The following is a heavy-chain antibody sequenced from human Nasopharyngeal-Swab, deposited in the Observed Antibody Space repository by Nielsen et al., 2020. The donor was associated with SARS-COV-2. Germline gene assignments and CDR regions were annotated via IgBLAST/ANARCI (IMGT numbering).Heavy chain of an antibody. CDR1: GFPFYPYA. V-gene: IGHV3-23*01. CDR3: ARFPGNGYGPQFPFDY. Sequence: GESLKISCVASGFPFYPYAMTLVRQVPGTGLEWVSAFIAIGGMTYYADSVKGRFIISRDNFKNTLYLQIHSLRAGDTAVYSCARFPGNGYGPQFPFDYWGQGTPVTVSS. D-gene: IGHD2-8*01. CDR2: FIAIGGMT. J-gene: IGHJ4*02.